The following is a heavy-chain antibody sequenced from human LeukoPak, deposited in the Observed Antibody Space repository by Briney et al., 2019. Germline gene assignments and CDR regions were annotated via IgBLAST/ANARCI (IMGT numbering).Heavy chain of an antibody. CDR1: GGSFSGYY. D-gene: IGHD2-2*01. Sequence: SSETLSLTCAVYGGSFSGYYWSWIRQPPGKGLEWIGEINHSGSTNYNPSLKSRVTISVDTSKNQFSLKLSSVTAADTAVYYCARSLIVVVPAASDAFDIWGQGTMVTVSS. CDR3: ARSLIVVVPAASDAFDI. CDR2: INHSGST. J-gene: IGHJ3*02. V-gene: IGHV4-34*01.